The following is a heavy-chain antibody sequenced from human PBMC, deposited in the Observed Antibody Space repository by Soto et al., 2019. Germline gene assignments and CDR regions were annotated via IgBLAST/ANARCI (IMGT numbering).Heavy chain of an antibody. CDR3: ARNPRSSDYYYYYYMDV. V-gene: IGHV3-66*01. Sequence: GGSLRLSCAASGFTVSSNYMSWVRQAPGKGLEWVSVIYSGGSTYYADSVKGRFTISRDNSKNTLYLQMNSLRAEDTAVYYCARNPRSSDYYYYYYMDVWGKGTTVTVSS. CDR2: IYSGGST. CDR1: GFTVSSNY. J-gene: IGHJ6*03. D-gene: IGHD3-10*01.